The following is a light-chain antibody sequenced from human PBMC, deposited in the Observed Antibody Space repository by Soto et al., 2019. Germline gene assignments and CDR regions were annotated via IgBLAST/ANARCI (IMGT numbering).Light chain of an antibody. CDR2: DVS. V-gene: IGLV2-11*01. Sequence: QSALTQPRSVSGFPGQSVTISCTGTSNDIGGYNYVSWYQQHPGKAPKFIIYDVSERPSGVPDRFSGSKSGNTASLTISGLRAEDEADYYCCSHAGKNTLVFGGGTKVTVL. J-gene: IGLJ2*01. CDR1: SNDIGGYNY. CDR3: CSHAGKNTLV.